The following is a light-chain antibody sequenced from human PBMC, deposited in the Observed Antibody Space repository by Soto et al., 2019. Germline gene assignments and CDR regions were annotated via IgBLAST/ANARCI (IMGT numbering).Light chain of an antibody. CDR1: QSVSSSY. CDR3: QQYGISPIT. V-gene: IGKV3-20*01. Sequence: EIVLTQSPGTLSLSPGERATLSCRASQSVSSSYLAWYQQKPGQAPRLLIYGASSRATGIPDRFIGSGSGTDFTLTISRLEPEDFAVYYCQQYGISPITFGHGTQVDIK. CDR2: GAS. J-gene: IGKJ3*01.